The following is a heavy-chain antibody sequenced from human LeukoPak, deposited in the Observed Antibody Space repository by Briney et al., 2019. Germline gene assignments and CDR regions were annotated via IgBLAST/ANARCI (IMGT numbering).Heavy chain of an antibody. CDR2: INTYNGNT. D-gene: IGHD1-26*01. Sequence: ASVKVSCRASGYTFTNYGITWMRQAPGQGLEWMGWINTYNGNTNYAQKLQGRVTITTDTSTSTAYMELRSLRSDDTAVFYCARDLVDGVGAPGAYWGQGALVTVSS. CDR3: ARDLVDGVGAPGAY. V-gene: IGHV1-18*01. J-gene: IGHJ4*02. CDR1: GYTFTNYG.